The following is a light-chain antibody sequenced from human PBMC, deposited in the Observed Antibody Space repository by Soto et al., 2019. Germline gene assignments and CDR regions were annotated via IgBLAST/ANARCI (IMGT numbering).Light chain of an antibody. Sequence: DIVMTQTPLSLSVSPGQPASISCKSSQSLLRSDGKSSLYWYLQKPGQSRQLLIYGASTRLSGVPDRFSGSGSGTDCTLKISRVEAEDVGVYYCMQRIQLPETFGQGTKLEIK. CDR1: QSLLRSDGKSS. CDR2: GAS. CDR3: MQRIQLPET. V-gene: IGKV2D-29*02. J-gene: IGKJ2*01.